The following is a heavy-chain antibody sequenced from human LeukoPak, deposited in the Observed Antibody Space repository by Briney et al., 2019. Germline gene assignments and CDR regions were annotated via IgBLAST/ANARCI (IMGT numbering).Heavy chain of an antibody. CDR3: ARDIDAGYSYGSFDY. CDR2: ISSSSSYI. CDR1: GFTFSSYS. D-gene: IGHD5-18*01. Sequence: AGGSLRLSCAASGFTFSSYSMNWVRQAPGKGLEWVSSISSSSSYIYYADSVKGRFNISRDNAKNSLYLQMNSLRAEDTAVYYCARDIDAGYSYGSFDYWGQGTLVTVSS. V-gene: IGHV3-21*01. J-gene: IGHJ4*02.